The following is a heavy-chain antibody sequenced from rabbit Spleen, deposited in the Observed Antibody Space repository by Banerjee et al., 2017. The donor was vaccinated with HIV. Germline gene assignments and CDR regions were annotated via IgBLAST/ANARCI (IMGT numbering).Heavy chain of an antibody. D-gene: IGHD1-1*01. CDR1: GVSFSGSSY. CDR3: ARDLVAVIGWNFNL. V-gene: IGHV1S45*01. J-gene: IGHJ4*01. Sequence: QEQLVESGGGLVQPEGSLTLTCIASGVSFSGSSYMCWVRQAPGKGLEWIACIDSGSRDFTYYASWAKGRFTISKTSSTTVTLQMTSLTAADSATYFCARDLVAVIGWNFNLWGPGTLVTVS. CDR2: IDSGSRDFT.